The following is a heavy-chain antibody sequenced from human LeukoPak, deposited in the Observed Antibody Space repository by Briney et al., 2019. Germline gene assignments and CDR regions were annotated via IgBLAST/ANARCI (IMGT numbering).Heavy chain of an antibody. D-gene: IGHD2-15*01. J-gene: IGHJ6*03. CDR2: IYYSGST. CDR3: ARGYCSGGSCYSYYYYNYMDV. CDR1: GGSISSYY. Sequence: SETLSLTCTVSGGSISSYYWSWIRQPPGKGLEWIGYIYYSGSTNYNPSLKSRVTISVDTSKNQFSLKLSSVTAADTAVYYCARGYCSGGSCYSYYYYNYMDVWGKGATVTVSS. V-gene: IGHV4-59*12.